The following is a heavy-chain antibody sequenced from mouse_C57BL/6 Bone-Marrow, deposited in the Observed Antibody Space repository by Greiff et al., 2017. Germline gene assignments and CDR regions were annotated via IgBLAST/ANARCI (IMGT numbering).Heavy chain of an antibody. CDR3: ASGYYGNSYYFDY. D-gene: IGHD1-1*01. Sequence: EVQLQQSVAELVRPGASVKLSCTASGFNIKNTYMHWVKQRPEQGLEWIGRIDPANGNTKYAPKFQGKATITAVTSSHTAYRQLSSLTSEDTSIYYCASGYYGNSYYFDYWGQGTTLTVSS. CDR1: GFNIKNTY. J-gene: IGHJ2*01. CDR2: IDPANGNT. V-gene: IGHV14-3*01.